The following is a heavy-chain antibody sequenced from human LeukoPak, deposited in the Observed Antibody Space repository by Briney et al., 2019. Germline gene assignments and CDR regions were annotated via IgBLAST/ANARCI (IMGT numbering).Heavy chain of an antibody. CDR2: ISSSSSYI. J-gene: IGHJ4*02. CDR3: ARDPLWPELGHFDY. CDR1: GFTFSSYS. D-gene: IGHD7-27*01. V-gene: IGHV3-21*01. Sequence: GGSLRLSCAASGFTFSSYSMNWVRQAPGKGLVWVSTISSSSSYIYYADSVKGRFTISRDNAKNSLYLQMNRLRAEDTAVYYCARDPLWPELGHFDYWGQGTLVTVSS.